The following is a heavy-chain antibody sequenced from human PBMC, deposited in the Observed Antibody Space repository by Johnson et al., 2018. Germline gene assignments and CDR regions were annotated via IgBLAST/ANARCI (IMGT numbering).Heavy chain of an antibody. D-gene: IGHD5-18*01. CDR1: GYTFTSYD. J-gene: IGHJ6*02. CDR3: AKEFSYSYGWGGDHYYGMDV. Sequence: QVQLVESGAEVKKPGASVKVSCKTSGYTFTSYDINWVRRATGQGLEWMGCMNPHSGNTGYAQKFQVRVTITADESTSTAYMEMSRLRSEDTALYYCAKEFSYSYGWGGDHYYGMDVWGQGTTVTVSS. CDR2: MNPHSGNT. V-gene: IGHV1-8*01.